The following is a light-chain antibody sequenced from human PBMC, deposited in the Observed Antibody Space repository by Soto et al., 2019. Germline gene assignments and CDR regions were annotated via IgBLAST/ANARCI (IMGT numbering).Light chain of an antibody. CDR2: DAS. CDR1: QRISTN. J-gene: IGKJ3*01. V-gene: IGKV3-15*01. CDR3: QQSHNRPS. Sequence: IVMTQSPDTLSVSPGGGATLSCIASQRISTNLAWYQQRPGQAPRLLIYDASTRATGIPARFSGSGSGTEFTLTISSLQSEDSAVYYCQQSHNRPSFGPGTKVDIK.